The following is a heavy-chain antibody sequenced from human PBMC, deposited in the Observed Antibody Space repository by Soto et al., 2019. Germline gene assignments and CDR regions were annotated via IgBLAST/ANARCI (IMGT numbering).Heavy chain of an antibody. CDR3: ARSPQPTSGIHWYFDL. CDR2: ISYDGINK. CDR1: GFTFNTYG. J-gene: IGHJ2*01. V-gene: IGHV3-30*03. Sequence: QVQLVESGGGVVQPGRSLGLSCAASGFTFNTYGMHWVRQAPGKGLEWVAAISYDGINKYYVDSVKGRFTISRDNSKNXLDVQMNSLRAEDTALDYCARSPQPTSGIHWYFDLWGRGILVTVSS. D-gene: IGHD1-26*01.